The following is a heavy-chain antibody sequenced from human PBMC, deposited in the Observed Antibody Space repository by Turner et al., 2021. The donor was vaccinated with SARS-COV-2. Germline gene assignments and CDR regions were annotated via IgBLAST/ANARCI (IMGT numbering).Heavy chain of an antibody. CDR2: ISRSSSFI. CDR1: GFTFSTYN. D-gene: IGHD2-2*02. CDR3: ARDLVPPYCTSTSCYTGYYYFGMDV. Sequence: EVQLVESGGGLVKPGGSLRLSCAASGFTFSTYNMNWVRQAPGKGLEWVSSISRSSSFIYYADSVKGRFTISRDNAKNSLYLQMNSLRAEDTAVYYCARDLVPPYCTSTSCYTGYYYFGMDVWGQGTTVTVSS. J-gene: IGHJ6*02. V-gene: IGHV3-21*01.